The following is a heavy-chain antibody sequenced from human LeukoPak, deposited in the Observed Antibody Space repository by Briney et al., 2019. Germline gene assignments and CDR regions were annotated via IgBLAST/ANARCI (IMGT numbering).Heavy chain of an antibody. V-gene: IGHV1-46*01. Sequence: ASVKVSCKASGYMFASYYMHWVRQAPGQGLEWMAIINPRSGSTTYAQKFRGRVTVTRDKATSTVYMELNSLSSEDTAVYYCARDHCSSSTCYQPPWNGAFDIWGQGTMVIVP. J-gene: IGHJ3*02. CDR1: GYMFASYY. CDR2: INPRSGST. D-gene: IGHD2-15*01. CDR3: ARDHCSSSTCYQPPWNGAFDI.